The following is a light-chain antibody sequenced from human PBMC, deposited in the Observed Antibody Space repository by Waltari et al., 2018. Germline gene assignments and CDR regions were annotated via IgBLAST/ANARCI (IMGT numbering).Light chain of an antibody. CDR2: DFS. CDR3: CSFTTRSTWV. CDR1: SSDVGRYNY. V-gene: IGLV2-14*01. Sequence: QSALTQPASVSGSPGQSITISCTGTSSDVGRYNYVSWYQQHPGKVPKLLIFDFSNRPSGGSHRFSGAKSGNTASLTISGLQDEDESDYYGCSFTTRSTWVFGGGTKLTVL. J-gene: IGLJ3*02.